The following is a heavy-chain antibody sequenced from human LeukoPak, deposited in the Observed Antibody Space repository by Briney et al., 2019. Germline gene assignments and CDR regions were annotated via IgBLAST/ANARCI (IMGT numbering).Heavy chain of an antibody. V-gene: IGHV3-30*04. J-gene: IGHJ6*03. CDR1: GFTFSSYA. Sequence: PGGSLRLSCAASGFTFSSYAMRWVRQAPGKGLEWVAVISYDGSNKYYADSVKGRFTISRDNSKNTLYLQMNSLRAEDTAVYYCARSEYSSSSGYYYYYMDVWGKGTTVTVSS. CDR2: ISYDGSNK. D-gene: IGHD6-6*01. CDR3: ARSEYSSSSGYYYYYMDV.